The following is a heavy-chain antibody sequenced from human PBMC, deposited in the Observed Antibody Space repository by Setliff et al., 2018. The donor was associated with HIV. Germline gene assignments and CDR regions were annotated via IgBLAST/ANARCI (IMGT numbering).Heavy chain of an antibody. CDR3: ARDGGSSGWYFVLGYSYY. D-gene: IGHD6-19*01. Sequence: SETLSLTCTVSGGSTDRGSYYWAWIRQPPGKGLEWIGSMYYTGSTYYNPSLKSRVTISIDTSTNQFSLKLNSETAADTAMYYCARDGGSSGWYFVLGYSYYWGPVTLVTVSS. V-gene: IGHV4-39*02. J-gene: IGHJ4*02. CDR1: GGSTDRGSYY. CDR2: MYYTGST.